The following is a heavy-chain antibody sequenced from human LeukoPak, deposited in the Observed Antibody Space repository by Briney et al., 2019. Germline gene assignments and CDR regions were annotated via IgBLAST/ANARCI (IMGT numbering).Heavy chain of an antibody. CDR2: INDDGGNT. J-gene: IGHJ4*02. CDR3: SKRPFGQYHIDY. D-gene: IGHD2-2*01. Sequence: GGSLRLSCAASGFTFSSYAMRWVRQAPGKGLERVSGINDDGGNTYYADSVKGRFTISRDNSKNTLYLQMNSLRAEDTAVCYCSKRPFGQYHIDYWGQGTLVTVSS. V-gene: IGHV3-23*01. CDR1: GFTFSSYA.